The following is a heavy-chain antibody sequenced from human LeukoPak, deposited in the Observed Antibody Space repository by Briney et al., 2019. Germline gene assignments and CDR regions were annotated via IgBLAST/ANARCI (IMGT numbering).Heavy chain of an antibody. V-gene: IGHV4-34*01. D-gene: IGHD6-13*01. Sequence: SETLSLTCTVSGGSISSYYWSWIRQPPGKGLEWIGEINHSGSTNYNPSLKSRVTISVDTSKNQFSLKLSSVTAADTAVYYCARRGSSSFYYYYYTDVWGKGTPVTVSS. J-gene: IGHJ6*03. CDR3: ARRGSSSFYYYYYTDV. CDR2: INHSGST. CDR1: GGSISSYY.